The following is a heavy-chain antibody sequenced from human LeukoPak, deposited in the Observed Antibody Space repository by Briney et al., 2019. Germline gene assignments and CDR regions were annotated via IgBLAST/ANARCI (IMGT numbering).Heavy chain of an antibody. CDR2: ISSSSTI. V-gene: IGHV3-48*01. D-gene: IGHD3-22*01. CDR3: ARGFHRYNYDSGAYSVY. J-gene: IGHJ4*02. Sequence: GGSLRLSCAASGFIFTSYSMNWVRQAPGKGLEWISYISSSSTIYYADSVRGRFTISRDNAKNSLYLQMNSLRAEDTAVYYCARGFHRYNYDSGAYSVYWGQGTLVTVSS. CDR1: GFIFTSYS.